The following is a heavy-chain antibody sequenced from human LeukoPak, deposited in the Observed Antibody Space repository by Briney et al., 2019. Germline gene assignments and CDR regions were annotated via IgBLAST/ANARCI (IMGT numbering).Heavy chain of an antibody. J-gene: IGHJ4*02. CDR1: GGSISSSSYY. Sequence: SETLSLTCTVSGGSISSSSYYWGWIRQPPGKGLEWIGSIYYSGSTYYNPSLKSRVTISVDTSKNQFSLKLSSVTAADTAVYYCAGIRGTTVTTRHFDYWGQGTLVTVSS. V-gene: IGHV4-39*07. CDR2: IYYSGST. D-gene: IGHD4-17*01. CDR3: AGIRGTTVTTRHFDY.